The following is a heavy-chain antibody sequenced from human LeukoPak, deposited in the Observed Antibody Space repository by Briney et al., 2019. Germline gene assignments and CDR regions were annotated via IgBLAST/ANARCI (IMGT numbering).Heavy chain of an antibody. CDR2: IYSGGST. Sequence: GGSLRLSCAASGFTVSSNYMSWVRQAPGKGLEWVSVIYSGGSTYYADSVKGRFTISRDNSKNTLYLQMNSLRAEDTAVYYCATFYVGILNLELPYHDYWGQGTLVTVSS. J-gene: IGHJ4*02. D-gene: IGHD1-7*01. CDR1: GFTVSSNY. CDR3: ATFYVGILNLELPYHDY. V-gene: IGHV3-53*01.